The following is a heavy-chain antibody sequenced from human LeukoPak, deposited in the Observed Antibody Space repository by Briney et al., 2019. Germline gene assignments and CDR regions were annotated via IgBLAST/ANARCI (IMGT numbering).Heavy chain of an antibody. D-gene: IGHD1-26*01. J-gene: IGHJ4*02. CDR1: GFTFSSYW. V-gene: IGHV3-7*04. CDR2: IKQDGSEK. CDR3: ARGSGSYYSYFDY. Sequence: PGGSLRLSCAASGFTFSSYWMSWVRQAPGKGLEWVANIKQDGSEKYYVDSVKGRFTISRDNAKNSLYLQMNSLRAEDTAVYYCARGSGSYYSYFDYWGQGTQVTVSS.